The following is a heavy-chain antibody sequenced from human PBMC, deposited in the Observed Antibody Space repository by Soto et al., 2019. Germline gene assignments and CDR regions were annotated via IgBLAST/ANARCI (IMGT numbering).Heavy chain of an antibody. CDR3: ARELKEPGSYYYYGLDV. V-gene: IGHV1-69*13. CDR2: IIPIIGTT. CDR1: GGSFSGYG. D-gene: IGHD3-10*01. J-gene: IGHJ6*02. Sequence: SVKVSCKASGGSFSGYGITWVRQAPGQGLEWMGGIIPIIGTTKYAQKFQGRVTITADESTTTAYMELSSLISEDTAVYYCARELKEPGSYYYYGLDVWGQGTTVTVSS.